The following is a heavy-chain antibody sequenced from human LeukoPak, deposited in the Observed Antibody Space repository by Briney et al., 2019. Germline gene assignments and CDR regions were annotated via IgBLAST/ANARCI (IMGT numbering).Heavy chain of an antibody. D-gene: IGHD3-10*01. J-gene: IGHJ4*02. V-gene: IGHV3-11*05. CDR1: GFTFSDYY. CDR3: ARDVYNGSGSYFFDY. CDR2: ISSSSSYT. Sequence: PGGSLRLSCAASGFTFSDYYMAWIRQAPGKGLEWVSYISSSSSYTNYADSVKGRFTISRDNAENSLYLQMNSLRAEDTAVYHCARDVYNGSGSYFFDYWGQGTLVTVSS.